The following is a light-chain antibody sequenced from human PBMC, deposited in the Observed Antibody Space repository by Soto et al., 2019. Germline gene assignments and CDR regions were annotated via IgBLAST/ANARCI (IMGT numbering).Light chain of an antibody. Sequence: DIQMTQSPSTLSASVGDRVTITCRASQSISSWLAWYQQKPGKAPKLLIYDASSLESRVPSRFSGSGSGTEFTLTISSLQPDDFATYYCQQYNSYTWTFGQGTKVDI. V-gene: IGKV1-5*01. CDR1: QSISSW. CDR3: QQYNSYTWT. CDR2: DAS. J-gene: IGKJ1*01.